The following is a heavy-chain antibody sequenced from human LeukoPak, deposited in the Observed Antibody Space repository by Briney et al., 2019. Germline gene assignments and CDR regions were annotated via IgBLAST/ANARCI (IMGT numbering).Heavy chain of an antibody. Sequence: PGGSLRLSCAASGFTFSSYSMNWVREAPGHGLEGFSSISSSSRYIYYADSVKGRFTISRDNAKNSLYLQLSSLTAEDTAVYYCAREGDIGTVSASDVWGQGTTVTVSS. CDR2: ISSSSRYI. CDR3: AREGDIGTVSASDV. J-gene: IGHJ6*02. D-gene: IGHD2-2*01. CDR1: GFTFSSYS. V-gene: IGHV3-21*01.